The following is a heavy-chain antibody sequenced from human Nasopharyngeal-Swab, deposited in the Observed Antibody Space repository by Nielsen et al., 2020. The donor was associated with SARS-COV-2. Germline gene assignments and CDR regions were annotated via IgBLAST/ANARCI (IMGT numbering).Heavy chain of an antibody. CDR2: IHHSGRI. J-gene: IGHJ4*02. V-gene: IGHV4-4*02. D-gene: IGHD1-1*01. CDR3: VRGGNWQFDY. Sequence: SETLSLTCAVSGGSTSSDYWWTWVRQPPGRGLEWIGEIHHSGRINYNPSLKSRVTISVDKSKNQFSLNLSSVTAADTALYYCVRGGNWQFDYWGQGTLVTASS. CDR1: GGSTSSDYW.